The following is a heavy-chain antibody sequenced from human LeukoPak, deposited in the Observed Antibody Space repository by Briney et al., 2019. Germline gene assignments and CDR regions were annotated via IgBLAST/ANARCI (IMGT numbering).Heavy chain of an antibody. CDR2: INHSGST. CDR3: ARHPPSGYGDY. V-gene: IGHV4-34*01. D-gene: IGHD5-12*01. Sequence: SETLSLTCAVYGGSFSGYYWSWIRQPPGKGLEWIGEINHSGSTNYNPSLKSRVTISVDTSKNQFSLKLSSVTAADTAVYYCARHPPSGYGDYWGQGTLVTVSS. CDR1: GGSFSGYY. J-gene: IGHJ4*02.